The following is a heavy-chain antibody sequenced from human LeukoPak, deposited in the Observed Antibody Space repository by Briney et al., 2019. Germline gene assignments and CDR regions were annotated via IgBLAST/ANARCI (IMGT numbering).Heavy chain of an antibody. CDR2: ICYDGSAK. V-gene: IGHV3-33*01. Sequence: GRSLRLSCAASGFNFNDSGMHWVRPAPGKGLEWVAVICYDGSAKYYAASVKGRLTISRDNSKNTLYLQMNSLRADDTAVYYCARDGYYGSGRPVDYWGQGALVSVSS. D-gene: IGHD3-10*01. CDR1: GFNFNDSG. J-gene: IGHJ4*02. CDR3: ARDGYYGSGRPVDY.